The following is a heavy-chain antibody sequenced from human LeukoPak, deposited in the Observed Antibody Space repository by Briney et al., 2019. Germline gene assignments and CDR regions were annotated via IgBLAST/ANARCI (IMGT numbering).Heavy chain of an antibody. CDR2: FDPEDGGT. V-gene: IGHV1-24*01. CDR3: VVPAASSSYYFDY. CDR1: GYTLTELS. Sequence: ASVKVSCKVSGYTLTELSMHWVRQAPGKGLEWMGGFDPEDGGTIYAQKFQGRVTMTEDTSTDTAYMELSSLRSEDTAVYYCVVPAASSSYYFDYWGQGTLVTVSS. D-gene: IGHD2-2*01. J-gene: IGHJ4*02.